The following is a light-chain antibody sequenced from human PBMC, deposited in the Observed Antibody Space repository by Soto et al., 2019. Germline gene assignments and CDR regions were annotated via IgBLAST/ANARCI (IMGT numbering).Light chain of an antibody. CDR3: QQYGSSPRP. V-gene: IGKV3-20*01. Sequence: IVVTQSQATLSLAPGWSPTLVCRASQSVRSSYLAWYQQTTGQTPRAXIYAASSRATGIPDRFSGSGYGTDFSLTISRPEAEDLAVYYRQQYGSSPRPFGQGTKVDIK. CDR1: QSVRSSY. CDR2: AAS. J-gene: IGKJ1*01.